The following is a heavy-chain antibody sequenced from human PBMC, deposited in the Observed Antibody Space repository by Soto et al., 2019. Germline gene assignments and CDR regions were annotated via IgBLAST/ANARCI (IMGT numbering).Heavy chain of an antibody. CDR1: GYTFTNYD. CDR2: MSPNTGNT. Sequence: XSVKGSCKASGYTFTNYDINWVRQATGQGLEWMGWMSPNTGNTAYAHKFQGRVTMTRSTSLSTVYMELSSLRSEDTAIYYCARGPGPDYWGQGTPVTVSS. D-gene: IGHD2-8*02. V-gene: IGHV1-8*01. CDR3: ARGPGPDY. J-gene: IGHJ4*02.